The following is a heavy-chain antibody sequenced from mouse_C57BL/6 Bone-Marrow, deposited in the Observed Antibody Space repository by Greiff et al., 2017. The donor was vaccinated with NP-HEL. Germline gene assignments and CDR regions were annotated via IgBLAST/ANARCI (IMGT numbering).Heavy chain of an antibody. CDR2: IRNKANGYTT. J-gene: IGHJ3*01. CDR1: GFTFTDYY. CDR3: ARSSIYDGYYPLAY. Sequence: DVQLVESGGGLVQPGGSLSLSCAASGFTFTDYYMSWVRQPPGKALEWLGFIRNKANGYTTEYSASVKGRFTISRDNSQSILYLQMNALRAEDSATYYCARSSIYDGYYPLAYWGQGTLVTVSA. D-gene: IGHD2-3*01. V-gene: IGHV7-3*01.